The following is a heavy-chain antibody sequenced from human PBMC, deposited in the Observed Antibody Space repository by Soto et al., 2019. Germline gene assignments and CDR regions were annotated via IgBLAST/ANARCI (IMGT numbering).Heavy chain of an antibody. D-gene: IGHD2-15*01. J-gene: IGHJ4*02. CDR3: ARGPGGPDGPGDY. Sequence: QVQLVQSGVEVKKPGASVKVSCKASGYTFTSYAMHWVRQAPGQRLEWMGWINAGNGNTKYSKKFQGRVTITRDTSASTAYMELSSLRSEDTAVYYCARGPGGPDGPGDYWGQGTLVTVSS. CDR1: GYTFTSYA. CDR2: INAGNGNT. V-gene: IGHV1-3*01.